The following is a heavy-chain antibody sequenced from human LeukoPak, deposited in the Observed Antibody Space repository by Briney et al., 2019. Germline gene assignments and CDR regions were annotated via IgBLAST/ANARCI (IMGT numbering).Heavy chain of an antibody. Sequence: GGSLRLSCAASGFTFSSYSMNWVRQAPGKGLEWVAHIKQEGSDKYYVDSVEGRFTVSRDNAKNSLYLQMNSLRAEDTAVYYCARTYYSNYVHYFDYWGQGTLVAVSS. CDR2: IKQEGSDK. J-gene: IGHJ4*02. CDR3: ARTYYSNYVHYFDY. D-gene: IGHD4-11*01. CDR1: GFTFSSYS. V-gene: IGHV3-7*01.